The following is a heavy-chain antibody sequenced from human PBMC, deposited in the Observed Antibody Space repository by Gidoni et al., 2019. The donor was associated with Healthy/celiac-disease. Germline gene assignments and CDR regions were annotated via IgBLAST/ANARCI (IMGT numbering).Heavy chain of an antibody. Sequence: QVQLQESDPGLLQLSETLSLSRTVPGSPISSLYWSWIRQPPGKGLEWIGYLNNSGSTNYNPSLKSRVTISVDTSKNQFSLKLSSVTAADTAVYYCARVVGSSPHYYYYYYMDVWGKGTTVTVSS. CDR1: GSPISSLY. CDR3: ARVVGSSPHYYYYYYMDV. J-gene: IGHJ6*03. V-gene: IGHV4-59*11. D-gene: IGHD6-6*01. CDR2: LNNSGST.